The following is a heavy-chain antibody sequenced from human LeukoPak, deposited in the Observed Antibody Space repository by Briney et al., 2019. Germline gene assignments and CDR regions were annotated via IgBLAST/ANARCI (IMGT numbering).Heavy chain of an antibody. V-gene: IGHV4-34*01. CDR1: GVSFSDYY. CDR2: INHSRST. CDR3: ARLTGYRIESAFDI. Sequence: SETLSLTCAVYGVSFSDYYWSWIRQPPGKGLEWIGEINHSRSTNYNPSLKSRVTISVDTSKNQFSLKLSSVTAADTAVYYCARLTGYRIESAFDIWGQGTMVTVSS. J-gene: IGHJ3*02. D-gene: IGHD3-9*01.